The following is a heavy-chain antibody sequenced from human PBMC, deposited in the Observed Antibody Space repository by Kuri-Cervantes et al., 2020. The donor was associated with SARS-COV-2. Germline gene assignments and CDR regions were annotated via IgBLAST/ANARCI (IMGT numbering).Heavy chain of an antibody. D-gene: IGHD6-13*01. CDR3: ARGRLGSSCWYQYYYMDV. CDR2: IYDSGST. V-gene: IGHV4-39*07. CDR1: GGSISSSSYY. J-gene: IGHJ6*03. Sequence: ESLKISCTVSGGSISSSSYYWGWIRQPPGKGLEWIWSIYDSGSTYYNPSLKSRVTISVDTSKNQFSLKLSSVTAADTAVYYCARGRLGSSCWYQYYYMDVWGKGTTVTVSS.